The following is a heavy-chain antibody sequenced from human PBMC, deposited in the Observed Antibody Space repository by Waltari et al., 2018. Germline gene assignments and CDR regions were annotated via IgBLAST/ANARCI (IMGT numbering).Heavy chain of an antibody. Sequence: SYAISWVRQAPVQGLEWMGGIIPIFGTANYAQKFQGRVTITADESTGTAYMELSSLRSEDTAVYYWARAVTPYYGAGDWFDPWGQGTLVTVSS. CDR3: ARAVTPYYGAGDWFDP. D-gene: IGHD3-16*01. V-gene: IGHV1-69*01. CDR2: IIPIFGTA. J-gene: IGHJ5*02. CDR1: SYA.